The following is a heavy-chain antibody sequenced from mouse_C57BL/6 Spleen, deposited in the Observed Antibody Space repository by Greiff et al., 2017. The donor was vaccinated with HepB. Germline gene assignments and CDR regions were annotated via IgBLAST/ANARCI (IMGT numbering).Heavy chain of an antibody. V-gene: IGHV1-53*01. CDR1: GYTFTSYW. CDR3: ARSGLGGFAY. CDR2: INPSNGGT. Sequence: QLQQPGTELVKPGASVKLSCKASGYTFTSYWMHWVKQRPGQGLEWIGNINPSNGGTNYNEKFKSKATLTVDNSSSTAYMPRSSLTAKDSAVYYWARSGLGGFAYWGQGTLVTVAA. D-gene: IGHD3-3*01. J-gene: IGHJ3*01.